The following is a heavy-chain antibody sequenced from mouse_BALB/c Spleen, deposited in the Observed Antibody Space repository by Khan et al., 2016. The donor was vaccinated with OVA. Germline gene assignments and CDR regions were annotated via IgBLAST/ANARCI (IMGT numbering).Heavy chain of an antibody. Sequence: VQLQESGPGLVAPSQSLSITCTVSGFSLTGYGVNWVRQPPGKGLEWLGMILGDGSTAYNSGIKSRLSITKDNSKSQVFLKMNSLQTDDTARYYDATAYYANYREAMDYWGQGNSVTVSS. J-gene: IGHJ4*01. CDR3: ATAYYANYREAMDY. D-gene: IGHD2-10*01. CDR1: GFSLTGYG. CDR2: ILGDGST. V-gene: IGHV2-6-7*01.